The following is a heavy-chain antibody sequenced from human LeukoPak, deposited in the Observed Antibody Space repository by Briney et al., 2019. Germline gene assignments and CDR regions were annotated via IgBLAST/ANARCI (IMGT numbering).Heavy chain of an antibody. V-gene: IGHV3-74*01. D-gene: IGHD1-14*01. CDR2: INTDGSAA. CDR3: VRSPYNSDY. J-gene: IGHJ4*02. Sequence: TGGSLRLSCAASGXTFSSYWMHWVRQAPGKGLLWVSRINTDGSAAYYADSVEGRFTISRDNAKNTLYLQMNSLRAEDTAVYYCVRSPYNSDYWGQGTLVTVSS. CDR1: GXTFSSYW.